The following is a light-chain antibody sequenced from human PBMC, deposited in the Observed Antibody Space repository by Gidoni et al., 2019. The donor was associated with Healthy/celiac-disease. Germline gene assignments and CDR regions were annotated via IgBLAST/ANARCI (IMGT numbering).Light chain of an antibody. CDR3: GTWDSSLSAWV. J-gene: IGLJ3*02. V-gene: IGLV1-51*01. CDR2: DNN. CDR1: SSNIGNNS. Sequence: QSVLTQPPSGSAAPGQKVTISCSGRSSNIGNNSVSWYQQLPGTAPTLLIYDNNQRPSGIPVRFSVSKSGTSATLGITGLQTGDEADYYCGTWDSSLSAWVFGGGTKLTVL.